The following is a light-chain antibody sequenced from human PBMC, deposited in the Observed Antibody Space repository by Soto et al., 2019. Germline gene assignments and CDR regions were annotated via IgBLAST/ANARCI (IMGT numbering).Light chain of an antibody. CDR1: SSDIGRYNY. CDR3: SSYTSSSTLV. J-gene: IGLJ2*01. CDR2: QVT. V-gene: IGLV2-14*01. Sequence: QSALTQPASVSGSPGQSITISCTGSSSDIGRYNYVSWYQHHPGKVPKLIIYQVTDRPSGVSNRFSGSKSANTASLTISGLLAEDEADYYCSSYTSSSTLVFGGGTQVNVL.